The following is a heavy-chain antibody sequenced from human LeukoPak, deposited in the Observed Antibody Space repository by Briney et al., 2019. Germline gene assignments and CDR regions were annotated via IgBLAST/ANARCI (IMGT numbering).Heavy chain of an antibody. CDR1: GGSISSGGYS. Sequence: SQTLSLTCAVSGGSISSGGYSWSWIRQPPGKGLEWIGYIYHSGSTYYNPSLKSRVTISVDRSKSQFSLKLSSVTAADTAVYYCARGGKTTVTTSVTIPDWFDPWGQGTLVTVSS. CDR2: IYHSGST. D-gene: IGHD4-17*01. J-gene: IGHJ5*02. CDR3: ARGGKTTVTTSVTIPDWFDP. V-gene: IGHV4-30-2*01.